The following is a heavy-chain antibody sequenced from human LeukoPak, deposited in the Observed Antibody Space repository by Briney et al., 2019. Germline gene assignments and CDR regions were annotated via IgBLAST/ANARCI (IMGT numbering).Heavy chain of an antibody. Sequence: GGSLRLSCAASGFTVSSNYMSWVRQAPGKGLEWVSVIYSGGSTYYADSVKGRFTISRDNAKNTLSLQMNSLRAEDTGVYYCARAPSEIGGYYPEYFRHWGQGTLVTVSS. J-gene: IGHJ1*01. D-gene: IGHD3-22*01. V-gene: IGHV3-53*01. CDR3: ARAPSEIGGYYPEYFRH. CDR2: IYSGGST. CDR1: GFTVSSNY.